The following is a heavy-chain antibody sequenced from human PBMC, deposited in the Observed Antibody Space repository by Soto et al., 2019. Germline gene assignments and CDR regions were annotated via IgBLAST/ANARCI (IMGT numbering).Heavy chain of an antibody. V-gene: IGHV1-8*01. CDR2: MKPNSGDT. CDR3: VALAR. CDR1: GYTFTSFD. Sequence: QVQLVQSGAAVREPGASVKVSCKASGYTFTSFDINWVRQASGQGLEWMGWMKPNSGDTGYGQKFQGRVALTRDTSTSTAYMALSGLKSEDTAVYYCVALARWGQGTMVTVSS. J-gene: IGHJ4*02. D-gene: IGHD6-6*01.